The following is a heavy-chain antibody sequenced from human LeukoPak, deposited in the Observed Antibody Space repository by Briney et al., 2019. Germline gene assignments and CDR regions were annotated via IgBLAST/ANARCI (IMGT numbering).Heavy chain of an antibody. J-gene: IGHJ5*02. Sequence: ASVKVSCKASGATFRSSFISWVRQAPGQGLEWMGGITPIFGTTSYAQKFQGRVTITADESTSTAYMELSSLRSEDTAVYYCARERLFRIAAAGTNWFDPWGQGTLVTVSS. CDR1: GATFRSSF. CDR2: ITPIFGTT. CDR3: ARERLFRIAAAGTNWFDP. D-gene: IGHD6-13*01. V-gene: IGHV1-69*13.